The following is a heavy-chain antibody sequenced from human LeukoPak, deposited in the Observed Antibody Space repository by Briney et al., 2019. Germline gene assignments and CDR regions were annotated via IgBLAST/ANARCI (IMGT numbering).Heavy chain of an antibody. Sequence: GEALQISCMGSGYSFTSYWIGWVRQMPGKGLEWMGIIYPGDSDTRYSPSFQGQVTISADKSISTAYLQWSSLKASDTAMYYCARHPPRYCSSTSCYQYYFDYWGQGTLVTVSS. J-gene: IGHJ4*02. D-gene: IGHD2-2*01. CDR3: ARHPPRYCSSTSCYQYYFDY. V-gene: IGHV5-51*01. CDR2: IYPGDSDT. CDR1: GYSFTSYW.